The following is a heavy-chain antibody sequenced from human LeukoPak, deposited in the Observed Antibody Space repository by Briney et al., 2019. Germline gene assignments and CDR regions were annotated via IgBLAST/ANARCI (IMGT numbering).Heavy chain of an antibody. V-gene: IGHV1-18*01. D-gene: IGHD3-22*01. CDR1: GYTFTSYG. CDR3: ARGDYYDSSGYFPGMNY. CDR2: ISAYNGNT. J-gene: IGHJ4*02. Sequence: ASVKVSCKASGYTFTSYGISWVPQAPGQGLEWMGWISAYNGNTNYAQKLQGRVTMTTDTSTSTAHMELRSLRSEDTAVYYCARGDYYDSSGYFPGMNYWGQGTLVTASP.